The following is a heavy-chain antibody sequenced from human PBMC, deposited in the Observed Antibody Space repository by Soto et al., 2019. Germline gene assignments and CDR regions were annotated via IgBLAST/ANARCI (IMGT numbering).Heavy chain of an antibody. D-gene: IGHD2-2*01. CDR1: GFTFSSYS. J-gene: IGHJ4*02. V-gene: IGHV3-21*01. CDR3: ARDSRYCSSTSCYYFDY. CDR2: ISSSSSYI. Sequence: GGSLRLSCAASGFTFSSYSMNWVRQAPGKGLEWVSSISSSSSYIYYADSVKGRFTISRDNAKNSLYPQMNSLRAEDTAVYYCARDSRYCSSTSCYYFDYWGQGTLVTVSS.